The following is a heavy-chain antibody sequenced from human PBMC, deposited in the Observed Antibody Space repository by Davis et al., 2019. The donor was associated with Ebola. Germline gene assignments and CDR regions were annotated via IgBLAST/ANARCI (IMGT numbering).Heavy chain of an antibody. D-gene: IGHD5-24*01. V-gene: IGHV3-30*18. Sequence: GGSLRLSCAASGFTFSSYGMHWVRQAPGKGLEWVAVISYDGRNKYYADAVKGRFTISRDNSKNTLFLQMNSLRAEDTGVYYCANPRADGLRWLYLDYWGQGTLVNVSS. CDR2: ISYDGRNK. CDR1: GFTFSSYG. J-gene: IGHJ4*02. CDR3: ANPRADGLRWLYLDY.